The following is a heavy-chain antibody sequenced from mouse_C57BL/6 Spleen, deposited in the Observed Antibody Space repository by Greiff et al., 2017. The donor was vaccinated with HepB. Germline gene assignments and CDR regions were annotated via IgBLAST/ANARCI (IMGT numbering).Heavy chain of an antibody. CDR1: GFTFSDYG. CDR2: ISSGSSTI. J-gene: IGHJ2*01. Sequence: EVQRVESGGGLVKPGGSLKLSCAASGFTFSDYGMHWVRQAPEKGLEWVAYISSGSSTIYYADTVKGRFTISRDNAKNTLFLQMTSLRSEDTAMYYCARYYGYDAGYFDYWGQGTTLTVSS. V-gene: IGHV5-17*01. D-gene: IGHD2-2*01. CDR3: ARYYGYDAGYFDY.